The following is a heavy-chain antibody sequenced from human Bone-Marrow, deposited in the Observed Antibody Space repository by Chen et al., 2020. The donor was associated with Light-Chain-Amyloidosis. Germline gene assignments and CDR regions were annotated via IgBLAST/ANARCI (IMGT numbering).Heavy chain of an antibody. V-gene: IGHV4-59*01. J-gene: IGHJ4*02. CDR3: GRDNIGGVDF. D-gene: IGHD3-16*01. Sequence: QVQLQESGPGLVKPSETLSLTCTVSGGSMDYYYWNWIRQPPGKGLEWIGYIYNSGTTNYNPSLRSRVTMSVDMSKKQFSLKLSSVTAADTAGYYCGRDNIGGVDFWGQGTPVTVSS. CDR1: GGSMDYYY. CDR2: IYNSGTT.